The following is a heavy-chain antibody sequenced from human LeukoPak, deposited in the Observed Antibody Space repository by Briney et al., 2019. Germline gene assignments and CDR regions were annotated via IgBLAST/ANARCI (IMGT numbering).Heavy chain of an antibody. CDR1: GFTFSSYW. D-gene: IGHD2-21*01. V-gene: IGHV3-74*01. J-gene: IGHJ4*02. CDR2: INTDGSST. CDR3: AKSCGGDCYSLDY. Sequence: PGGSLRLSCAASGFTFSSYWMHWVRQAPGKGLVWVSRINTDGSSTSYADSVKGRFTISRDNAKNTLYLQMNSLRAEDTAVYYCAKSCGGDCYSLDYWGQGTLVTVSS.